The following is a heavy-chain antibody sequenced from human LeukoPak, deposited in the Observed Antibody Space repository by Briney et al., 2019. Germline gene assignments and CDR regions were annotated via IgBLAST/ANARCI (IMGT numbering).Heavy chain of an antibody. V-gene: IGHV4-59*08. CDR3: ARHVGYSTNGGWFDP. Sequence: PSETLSLTCTVSGGSISSYYWSWIRQPPGKGLEWIGYIYYSGSTNYNPSLKSRVTISEDTSKNQLSLKLSSVTAADTAAYYCARHVGYSTNGGWFDPGGQETLVTVSS. CDR2: IYYSGST. CDR1: GGSISSYY. D-gene: IGHD5-12*01. J-gene: IGHJ5*02.